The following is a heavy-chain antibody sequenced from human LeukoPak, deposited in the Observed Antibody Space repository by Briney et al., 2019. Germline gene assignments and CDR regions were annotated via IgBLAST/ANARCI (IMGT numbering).Heavy chain of an antibody. CDR1: GFTVSSNY. CDR3: ARDPSGWYFVDY. D-gene: IGHD6-19*01. V-gene: IGHV3-53*01. J-gene: IGHJ4*02. Sequence: GGSLRLSCAASGFTVSSNYMNWVRQAPGKGLEWVSVIYSGGSTYYADSVKGRFTISRDNAKNSLYLQMNSLRAEDTAVYYCARDPSGWYFVDYWGQGTLVTVSS. CDR2: IYSGGST.